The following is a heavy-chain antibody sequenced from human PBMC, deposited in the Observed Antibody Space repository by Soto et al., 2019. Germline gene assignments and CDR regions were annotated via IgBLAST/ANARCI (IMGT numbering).Heavy chain of an antibody. CDR3: GRNKGEAQQGPPPISSSMAV. CDR1: GFTFSSYG. CDR2: IWYDGSNK. V-gene: IGHV3-33*01. D-gene: IGHD6-13*01. Sequence: GGSLRLSCAASGFTFSSYGMHWVRQAPGKGLEWVAVIWYDGSNKYYADSVKGRFTISRDNSKNTLYLQMNSLRAEDTAMYYWGRNKGEAQQGPPPISSSMAVWDKGPPVPV. J-gene: IGHJ6*03.